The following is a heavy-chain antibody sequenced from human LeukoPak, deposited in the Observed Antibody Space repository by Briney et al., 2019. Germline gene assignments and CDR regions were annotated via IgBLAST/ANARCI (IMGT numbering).Heavy chain of an antibody. J-gene: IGHJ4*02. CDR1: GYTFTRYH. CDR3: AREAGSSGYYHFAY. Sequence: GASVKVSCKASGYTFTRYHMYWARQAPGQGLEWMGIVNPSGGSTSYAQKFQGRVTMTRDTSTSTVYMELSSLRSEDTAVYYCAREAGSSGYYHFAYWGQGTLVTVSS. D-gene: IGHD3-22*01. V-gene: IGHV1-46*01. CDR2: VNPSGGST.